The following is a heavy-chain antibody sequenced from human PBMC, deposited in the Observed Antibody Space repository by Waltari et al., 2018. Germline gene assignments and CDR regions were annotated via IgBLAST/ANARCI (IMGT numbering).Heavy chain of an antibody. CDR3: CTVVKGVGY. V-gene: IGHV3-48*03. J-gene: IGHJ4*02. D-gene: IGHD2-15*01. Sequence: EVQLVESGGGLVQPRGSLRLSCAASGFTFSSYDMNWVRQAPGKGLEWVSYISSSGSTIYYADSVKGRVTISRDNAKNSLYLQMNSLRAEDTAVYYPCTVVKGVGYWGQGTLVTVSS. CDR2: ISSSGSTI. CDR1: GFTFSSYD.